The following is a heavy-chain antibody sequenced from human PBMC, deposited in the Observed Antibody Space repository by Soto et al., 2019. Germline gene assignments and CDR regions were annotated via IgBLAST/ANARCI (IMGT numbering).Heavy chain of an antibody. V-gene: IGHV1-2*02. J-gene: IGHJ5*02. CDR3: AREASQSHWFDP. Sequence: ASVKVSCKASGYKLTGYYMHWVREAPGQGLEWMGWINPNSGGTNYEQKFQGRVTMTRDTSISTAYMELSRRRSDDTAVYSCAREASQSHWFDPWGQGTLVTVSS. CDR1: GYKLTGYY. D-gene: IGHD2-21*01. CDR2: INPNSGGT.